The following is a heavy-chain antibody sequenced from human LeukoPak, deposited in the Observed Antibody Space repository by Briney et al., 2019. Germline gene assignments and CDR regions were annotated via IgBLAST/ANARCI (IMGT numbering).Heavy chain of an antibody. CDR3: ARARVAAKSGYMDV. Sequence: GGSLRLSCAASGFTFSTFGFYWVRQAPGKGVEYVSSISSADSPYYADPVRGRFTISRDNSENTLYLQMGSLRPEDTAVYYCARARVAAKSGYMDVWGRGTTVTISS. J-gene: IGHJ6*03. CDR2: ISSADSP. V-gene: IGHV3-64*02. CDR1: GFTFSTFG. D-gene: IGHD2-15*01.